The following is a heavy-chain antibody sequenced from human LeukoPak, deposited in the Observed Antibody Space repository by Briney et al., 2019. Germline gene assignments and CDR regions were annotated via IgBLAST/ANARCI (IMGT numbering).Heavy chain of an antibody. CDR1: GGTFSSYA. J-gene: IGHJ3*02. CDR2: IIPIFGTA. V-gene: IGHV1-69*13. Sequence: ASVKVSCKASGGTFSSYAISWVRQAPGQGLEWMGGIIPIFGTANYAQKFQGRVTITADESTSTAYMELSSLRSEDTAMYYCARVVVVITNDISDIWGQGTMVIVSS. D-gene: IGHD3-22*01. CDR3: ARVVVVITNDISDI.